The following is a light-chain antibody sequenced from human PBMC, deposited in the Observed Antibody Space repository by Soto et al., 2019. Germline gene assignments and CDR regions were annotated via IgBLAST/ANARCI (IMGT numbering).Light chain of an antibody. Sequence: QLVLTQPPSASGSPGQSVTISCTGTSSDGGGYNYVSWYQQHPGKAPKLMIYEVSKRPSGVPDRFSGSKSGNTASLTVSGLQAEDEADYYCSSYAGSNNFVVFGGGTKLTVL. J-gene: IGLJ2*01. CDR2: EVS. CDR3: SSYAGSNNFVV. CDR1: SSDGGGYNY. V-gene: IGLV2-8*01.